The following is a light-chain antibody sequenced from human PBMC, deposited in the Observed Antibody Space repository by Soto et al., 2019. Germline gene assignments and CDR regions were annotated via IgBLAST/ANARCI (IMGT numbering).Light chain of an antibody. Sequence: QSVLTQPASVSGSPGQSITISCTGTSSDVGGYNYVSWYQQHPLKAPKLLIFEVSNRPSWVSDRFSGSKSGNTASLTISGLQAEDEADYYCCSYTSTSTYVFGTGNKVTVL. CDR1: SSDVGGYNY. V-gene: IGLV2-14*01. CDR3: CSYTSTSTYV. CDR2: EVS. J-gene: IGLJ1*01.